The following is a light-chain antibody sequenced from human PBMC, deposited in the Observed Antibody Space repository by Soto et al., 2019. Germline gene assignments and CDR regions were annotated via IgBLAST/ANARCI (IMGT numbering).Light chain of an antibody. CDR2: LGS. CDR1: QSLLHSNGYNY. V-gene: IGKV2-28*01. CDR3: MQALKTRT. J-gene: IGKJ1*01. Sequence: DIVMTQSPLSLPVTPGEPASISCRSSQSLLHSNGYNYLDWYLQKPGQSPQLLIYLGSNRASGVPDRFRGSGSGTDFTLKISRGEAEDVGFYYCMQALKTRTFGQGTKGEIK.